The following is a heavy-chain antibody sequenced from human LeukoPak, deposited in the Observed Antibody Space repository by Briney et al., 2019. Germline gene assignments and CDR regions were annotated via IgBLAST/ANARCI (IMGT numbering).Heavy chain of an antibody. D-gene: IGHD1-26*01. CDR1: GYTFTGYY. Sequence: GASVNVSCKASGYTFTGYYMHWVRQAPGQGLGWMGIINPSGGSTSYAQKFQGRVTMTRDTSTSTVYMELSSLRSEDTAVYYCARGAAGIVGATGGLWFDPWGQGTLVTVSS. CDR2: INPSGGST. V-gene: IGHV1-46*01. CDR3: ARGAAGIVGATGGLWFDP. J-gene: IGHJ5*02.